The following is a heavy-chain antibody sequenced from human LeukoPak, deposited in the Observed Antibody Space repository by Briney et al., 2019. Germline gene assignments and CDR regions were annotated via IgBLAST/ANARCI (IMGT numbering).Heavy chain of an antibody. CDR1: GFTFSSYG. Sequence: GGSPRLSCAASGFTFSSYGMHWVRQAPGKGLEWVAVISYDGSNKYYADSVKGRFTISRDNAKNSLYLQMSNLRAEDTAVYFCARGGGLDVWGQGATVTVSS. V-gene: IGHV3-30*03. D-gene: IGHD3-16*01. J-gene: IGHJ6*02. CDR3: ARGGGLDV. CDR2: ISYDGSNK.